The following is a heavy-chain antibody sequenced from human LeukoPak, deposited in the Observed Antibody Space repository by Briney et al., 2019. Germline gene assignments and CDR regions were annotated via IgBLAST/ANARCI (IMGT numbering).Heavy chain of an antibody. CDR3: ARVSMIVVAPIFDY. D-gene: IGHD3-22*01. CDR2: IYYSGST. Sequence: SETLSLTCTVSGGSISSYYWSWIRQPPGKGLEWIGYIYYSGSTNYNPSLKSRVIISVDTSKNQFSLKLSSVTAADTAVYYCARVSMIVVAPIFDYWGQGTLVTVSS. CDR1: GGSISSYY. V-gene: IGHV4-59*01. J-gene: IGHJ4*02.